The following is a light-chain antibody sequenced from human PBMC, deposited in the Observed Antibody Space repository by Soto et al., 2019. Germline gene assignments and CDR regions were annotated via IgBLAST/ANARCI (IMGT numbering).Light chain of an antibody. J-gene: IGKJ1*01. CDR3: QQYGSSPQWT. V-gene: IGKV3-20*01. CDR1: QSVGTY. Sequence: EIVLTQSPGTLSLSPGERATLSCRASQSVGTYLAWYQQKPGQAPRLLIYGASSRATGIPDRFSGSGSGTDFTLTISRLEPEDFAVYYCQQYGSSPQWTFGQGTKVEIK. CDR2: GAS.